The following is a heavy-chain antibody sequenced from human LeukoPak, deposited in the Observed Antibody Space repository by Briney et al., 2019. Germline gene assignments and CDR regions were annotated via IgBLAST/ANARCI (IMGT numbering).Heavy chain of an antibody. D-gene: IGHD6-19*01. Sequence: PSETLSLTCTVSGGSISSSSYYWGWIRQPPGKGLEWIGYIYYSGSTNYNPSLKSRVTISVDTSKNQFSLKLSSVTAADTAVYYCARRIPVAGFDYWGQGTLVTVSS. J-gene: IGHJ4*02. V-gene: IGHV4-61*05. CDR1: GGSISSSSYY. CDR2: IYYSGST. CDR3: ARRIPVAGFDY.